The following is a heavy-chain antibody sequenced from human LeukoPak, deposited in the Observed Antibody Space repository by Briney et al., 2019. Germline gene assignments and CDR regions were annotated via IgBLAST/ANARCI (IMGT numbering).Heavy chain of an antibody. J-gene: IGHJ4*02. CDR3: ARESRWGSSGYYSDY. V-gene: IGHV4-39*07. D-gene: IGHD3-22*01. CDR1: GGSISSSSYY. CDR2: IYYSGST. Sequence: SETLSLTCTVSGGSISSSSYYWGWIRQPPGKGLEWIGSIYYSGSTYYNPSLKSRVTISVDTSKNQFSLKLSSVTAADTAVYYCARESRWGSSGYYSDYWGQGTLVTVSS.